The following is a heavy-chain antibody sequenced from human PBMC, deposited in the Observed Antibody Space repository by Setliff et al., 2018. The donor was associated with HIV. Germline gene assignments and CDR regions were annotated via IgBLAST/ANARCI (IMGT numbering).Heavy chain of an antibody. J-gene: IGHJ5*02. D-gene: IGHD3-3*01. CDR2: IYPGDSDT. Sequence: GESLKISCRVSGYSFTSYWIAWVRQMPGRGLEWMGIIYPGDSDTRYSPSFQGQVTISADKSISTAYLQWSSLKASDTAMYYCARGRFLEWLHNWFDPWGQGTLVTVSS. CDR1: GYSFTSYW. CDR3: ARGRFLEWLHNWFDP. V-gene: IGHV5-51*01.